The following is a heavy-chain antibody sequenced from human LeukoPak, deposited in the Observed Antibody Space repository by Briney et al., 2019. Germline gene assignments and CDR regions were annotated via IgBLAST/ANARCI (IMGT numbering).Heavy chain of an antibody. J-gene: IGHJ4*02. CDR3: AKVFIGSGSYYSSFDY. CDR2: ISGSGGST. V-gene: IGHV3-23*01. Sequence: GGSLRLSCAASGFTFSSYAMSWVRQAPGKGLEWVAAISGSGGSTYYADSVKGRFTISRDNSKNTLYLQMNSLRAEDTAVYYCAKVFIGSGSYYSSFDYWGQGILVTVSS. CDR1: GFTFSSYA. D-gene: IGHD3-10*01.